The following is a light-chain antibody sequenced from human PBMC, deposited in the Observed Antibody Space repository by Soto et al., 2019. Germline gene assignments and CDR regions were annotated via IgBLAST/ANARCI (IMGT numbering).Light chain of an antibody. Sequence: EIVLTQSPATLSLSPGERATLSCRASQSVSSYLAWYQQKPGQAPRLLIYEASNRATGIPARFSGSVSGTDFTLTISSLQSEDFAVYYCQQYNNWPRTLCQWPKVDTK. CDR3: QQYNNWPRT. V-gene: IGKV3-11*01. CDR2: EAS. CDR1: QSVSSY. J-gene: IGKJ1*01.